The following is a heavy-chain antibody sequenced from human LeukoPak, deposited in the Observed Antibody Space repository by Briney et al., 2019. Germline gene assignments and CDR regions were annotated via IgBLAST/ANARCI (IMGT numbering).Heavy chain of an antibody. D-gene: IGHD3-10*01. CDR1: GFSVSNNY. CDR3: ARGRWTDVARGSYYFDY. J-gene: IGHJ4*02. Sequence: GGSLRLSCVVSGFSVSNNYIIWVRQAPGNGLERVSVIYGDGRTSHSASVRGRFTISRDNSKNIVSLQMNNLRAEDTAVYYCARGRWTDVARGSYYFDYWGQGTLVSVSS. V-gene: IGHV3-53*01. CDR2: IYGDGRT.